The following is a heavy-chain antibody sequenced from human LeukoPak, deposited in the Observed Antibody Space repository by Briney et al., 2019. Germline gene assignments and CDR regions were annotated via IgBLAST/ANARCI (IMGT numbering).Heavy chain of an antibody. CDR1: GGSINSYY. CDR2: IYYSGST. J-gene: IGHJ6*03. Sequence: SETLSLTCTVSGGSINSYYWSWIRQPPGKGLEWIGYIYYSGSTNYNPSLKSRVTISVDTSKNQFSLKLTSVTAADTAVYYCARMGPPLRGVRYYYYMDVWGKGTTVTVSS. V-gene: IGHV4-59*01. D-gene: IGHD3-10*01. CDR3: ARMGPPLRGVRYYYYMDV.